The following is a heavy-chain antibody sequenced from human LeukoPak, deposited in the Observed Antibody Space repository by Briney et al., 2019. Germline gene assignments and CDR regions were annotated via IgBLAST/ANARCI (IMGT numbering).Heavy chain of an antibody. D-gene: IGHD5-12*01. CDR2: FRYDGNHE. Sequence: HPGGSLRLSCAASGFTFNNYVIHWVRQPPGKGLEGVAFFRYDGNHEYYADSVKGRFTFSRDNSKNTLLLQMNSLRNEDTAVYYCASRPTGFDWGPFDYWGQGTLVTVSS. CDR1: GFTFNNYV. CDR3: ASRPTGFDWGPFDY. J-gene: IGHJ4*02. V-gene: IGHV3-30*02.